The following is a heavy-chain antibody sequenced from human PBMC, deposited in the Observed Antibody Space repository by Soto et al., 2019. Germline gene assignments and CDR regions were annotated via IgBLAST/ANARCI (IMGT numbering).Heavy chain of an antibody. CDR3: ARMWLLGGWFDP. CDR1: GGSISSSSYY. J-gene: IGHJ5*02. V-gene: IGHV4-39*01. Sequence: SETLSLTCTVSGGSISSSSYYWGWIRQPPGKGLEWIGSIYYSGSTYYNPSLKSRVTISGDTSKNQFSLKLSSVTAADTAVYYCARMWLLGGWFDPWGQGTLVTVSS. CDR2: IYYSGST. D-gene: IGHD3-22*01.